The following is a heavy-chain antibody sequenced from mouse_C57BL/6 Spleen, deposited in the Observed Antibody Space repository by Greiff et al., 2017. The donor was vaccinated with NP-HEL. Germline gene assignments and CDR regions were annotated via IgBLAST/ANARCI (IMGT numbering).Heavy chain of an antibody. CDR2: ISYDGSN. CDR3: AREGPAQATGAY. Sequence: DVKLQESGPGLVKPSQSLSLTCSVTGYSITSGYYWNWIRQFPGNKLEWMGYISYDGSNNYNPSLKNRISITRDTSKNQFFLKLNSVTTEDTATYYCAREGPAQATGAYWGQGTLVTVSA. CDR1: GYSITSGYY. J-gene: IGHJ3*01. D-gene: IGHD3-2*02. V-gene: IGHV3-6*01.